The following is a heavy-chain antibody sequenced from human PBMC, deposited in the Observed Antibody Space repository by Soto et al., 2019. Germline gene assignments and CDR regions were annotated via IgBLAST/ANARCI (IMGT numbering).Heavy chain of an antibody. J-gene: IGHJ4*02. CDR2: ISVSDAFI. CDR1: GFNVGAFA. Sequence: EVQLLESGGDLVQPGGSLRLTCAASGFNVGAFAVNWVRQAPGKGLEWVSGISVSDAFIYYADSVRGRFSISVDASEIILYLPMNSLRVIDTALYSCTRETVAGITGLDYWGPGTLVTVSS. CDR3: TRETVAGITGLDY. D-gene: IGHD1-20*01. V-gene: IGHV3-23*01.